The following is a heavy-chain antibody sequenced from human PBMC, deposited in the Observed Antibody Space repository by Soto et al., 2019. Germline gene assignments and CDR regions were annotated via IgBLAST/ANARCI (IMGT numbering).Heavy chain of an antibody. CDR3: ARGRITVAGYDY. D-gene: IGHD6-19*01. V-gene: IGHV3-48*01. J-gene: IGHJ4*02. CDR2: VSDSSSRI. Sequence: EVQLVESGGGLVQPGGSLRLSCAASGFTFSSYGMSWVRQAPGKGLEWVSYVSDSSSRIIYADSVKGRFTISRDNAKNSLYMQMKSLTAEDTAVYYCARGRITVAGYDYWGQGTLVTVSS. CDR1: GFTFSSYG.